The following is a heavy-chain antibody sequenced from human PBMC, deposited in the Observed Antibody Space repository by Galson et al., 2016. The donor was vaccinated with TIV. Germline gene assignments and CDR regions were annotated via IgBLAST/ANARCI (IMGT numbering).Heavy chain of an antibody. CDR2: TREKFNSYTT. CDR1: GFRFSDHY. V-gene: IGHV3-72*01. Sequence: SLRLSCAAPGFRFSDHYMDWVRQAPGKGPEWVSRTREKFNSYTTEYGASVKGRFTISRAGSKTLLYLQMNSLNTGDPAVYYCARLVREATGHWGQGTLVTVSS. CDR3: ARLVREATGH. D-gene: IGHD2-2*01. J-gene: IGHJ4*02.